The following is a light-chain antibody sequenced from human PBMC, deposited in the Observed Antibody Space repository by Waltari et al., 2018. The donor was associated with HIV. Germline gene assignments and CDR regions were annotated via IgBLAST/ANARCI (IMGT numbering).Light chain of an antibody. Sequence: QSVLTQPPSSSGTPGQTVTISCSGSSSNIGGNYVYWYQRLPGTAPKLLIYRNNQRPSGVPDRFSGSKSGTSASLAISGLRSEDEADYYCASWDDSLSGWVFGGGTKVTVL. V-gene: IGLV1-47*01. CDR3: ASWDDSLSGWV. CDR1: SSNIGGNY. J-gene: IGLJ3*02. CDR2: RNN.